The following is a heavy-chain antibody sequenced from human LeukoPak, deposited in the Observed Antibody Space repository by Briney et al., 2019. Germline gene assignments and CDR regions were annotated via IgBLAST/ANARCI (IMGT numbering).Heavy chain of an antibody. CDR2: IRHSGNT. J-gene: IGHJ2*01. V-gene: IGHV4-38-2*02. CDR1: GYSISSGYY. D-gene: IGHD2-15*01. Sequence: PSETLSLTCTVSGYSISSGYYWGWILQPAGKGLEWIVSIRHSGNTYYNPSLKSRVTISLDTSKNQFSLKLSSVTAADTAVYYCARAIYCSGGSCYSSQYFDLWGRGTLVTVSS. CDR3: ARAIYCSGGSCYSSQYFDL.